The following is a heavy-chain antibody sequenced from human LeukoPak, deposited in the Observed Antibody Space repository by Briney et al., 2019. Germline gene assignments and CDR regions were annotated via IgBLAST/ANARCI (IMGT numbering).Heavy chain of an antibody. CDR1: GGSFSGYY. D-gene: IGHD3-22*01. J-gene: IGHJ4*02. V-gene: IGHV4-59*01. CDR2: IYYSGST. CDR3: AREARFSNYYDSSGLDY. Sequence: SETLSLTCAVYGGSFSGYYWSWIRQPPGKGLEWIGYIYYSGSTNYNPSLKSRVTISVDTSKNQFSLKLSSVTAADTAVYYCAREARFSNYYDSSGLDYWGQGTLVTVSS.